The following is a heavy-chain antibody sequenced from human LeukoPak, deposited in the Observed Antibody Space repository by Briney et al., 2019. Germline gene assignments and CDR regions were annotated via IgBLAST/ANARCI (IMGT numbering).Heavy chain of an antibody. V-gene: IGHV4-34*01. CDR2: INHSGST. CDR1: GGSFSGYY. J-gene: IGHJ6*02. D-gene: IGHD3-10*01. CDR3: ARDGPMVRGVIRYYYYGMDV. Sequence: SETLSLTCAVYGGSFSGYYWSWIRQPPGKGLEWIGEINHSGSTNYNPSLKSRVTISVDTSKNQFSLKLSSVTAADTAVYYCARDGPMVRGVIRYYYYGMDVWGQGTTVTVSS.